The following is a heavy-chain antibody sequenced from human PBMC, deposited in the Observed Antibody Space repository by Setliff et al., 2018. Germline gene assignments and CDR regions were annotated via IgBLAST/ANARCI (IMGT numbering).Heavy chain of an antibody. Sequence: PSETLSLTCTVSGGSISSYYWNWIRQPPGKGLEWIGYIYYSGSTNYNPSLKSRVTISVNTSKNQFSLKLSPVTAAGTALYYCTVYNTGSSKDHYWGQGTPVTVSS. J-gene: IGHJ4*02. V-gene: IGHV4-59*01. D-gene: IGHD2-8*02. CDR2: IYYSGST. CDR3: TVYNTGSSKDHY. CDR1: GGSISSYY.